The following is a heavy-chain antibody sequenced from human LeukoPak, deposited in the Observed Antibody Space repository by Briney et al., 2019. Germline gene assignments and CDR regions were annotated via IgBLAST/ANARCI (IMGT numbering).Heavy chain of an antibody. D-gene: IGHD5-12*01. J-gene: IGHJ5*01. Sequence: SETLSLTCAVYGGSFSGYYWSWIRQPPGKGLEWIGEINHSGSTNYNPSLKSRVTISVDTSKNQFSLKLSSVTAADTAVYFCTRGLAAAYDYNWFDSWGQGTLVTVSS. CDR2: INHSGST. CDR3: TRGLAAAYDYNWFDS. CDR1: GGSFSGYY. V-gene: IGHV4-34*01.